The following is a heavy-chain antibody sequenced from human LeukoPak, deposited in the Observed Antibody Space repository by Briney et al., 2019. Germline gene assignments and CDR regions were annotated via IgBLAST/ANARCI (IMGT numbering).Heavy chain of an antibody. V-gene: IGHV3-48*03. CDR2: ISSSGSTI. D-gene: IGHD2-21*02. Sequence: PGGSLRLSCAASGFTFSSYEMNWVRQAPGKGLEWVSYISSSGSTIYYADSVKGRFTISRDNAKNSLYLQMNSLRAEDTAVYYCAKVRFNPYCGGDCYVNDAFDIWGQGTMVTVSS. J-gene: IGHJ3*02. CDR1: GFTFSSYE. CDR3: AKVRFNPYCGGDCYVNDAFDI.